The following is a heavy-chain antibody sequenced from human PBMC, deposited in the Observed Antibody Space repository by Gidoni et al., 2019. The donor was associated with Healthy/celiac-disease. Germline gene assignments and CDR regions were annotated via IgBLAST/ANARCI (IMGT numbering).Heavy chain of an antibody. CDR1: GFTFSNAW. J-gene: IGHJ4*02. CDR2: IKSNTGGGTT. D-gene: IGHD6-19*01. V-gene: IGHV3-15*01. Sequence: EVQLVASGGGLVKTGGSLRLACAASGFTFSNAWQSWVRPAPGKGLEWFGRIKSNTGGGTTDYAAPMKGRFTISRDDSKNTLYLQTNSLKTEDTAVYYCTTGVPHSSGWYDESFDYWGQGTLVTVSS. CDR3: TTGVPHSSGWYDESFDY.